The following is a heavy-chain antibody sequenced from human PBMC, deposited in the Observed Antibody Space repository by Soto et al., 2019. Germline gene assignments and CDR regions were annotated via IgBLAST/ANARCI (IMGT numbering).Heavy chain of an antibody. CDR2: ISYDSSNE. J-gene: IGHJ1*01. Sequence: QVHLVESGGGVVQPGRSLRLSCGASGFTFSTYVIHWVRQAPDKGLEWVAVISYDSSNEFYADSVKGRFTITRDNSKNTLYLPMNNLRPADTAVYYCASPYCSGGSGYHTEDFQHWGQGTRVTVSS. CDR1: GFTFSTYV. CDR3: ASPYCSGGSGYHTEDFQH. V-gene: IGHV3-30-3*01. D-gene: IGHD2-15*01.